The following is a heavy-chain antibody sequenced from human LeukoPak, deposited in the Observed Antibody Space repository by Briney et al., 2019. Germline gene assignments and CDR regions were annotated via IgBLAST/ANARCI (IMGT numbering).Heavy chain of an antibody. V-gene: IGHV1-2*02. Sequence: ASVKVSCKASGYTFSAYYVHWVRQAPGQGLEWMGRINPNSGGTNYPQKFQGRVTMTRDTSISTAYMELSRLRSDDTAVYYCARTLDYQLLSAYYYYGMDVWGQGTTVTVSS. J-gene: IGHJ6*02. CDR1: GYTFSAYY. D-gene: IGHD2-2*01. CDR3: ARTLDYQLLSAYYYYGMDV. CDR2: INPNSGGT.